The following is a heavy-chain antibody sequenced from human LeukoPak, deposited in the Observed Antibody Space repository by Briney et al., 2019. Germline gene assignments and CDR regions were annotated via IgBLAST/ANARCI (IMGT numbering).Heavy chain of an antibody. CDR2: ISYDGSNK. J-gene: IGHJ4*02. CDR3: ARDRAGYYDSSGPLDY. D-gene: IGHD3-22*01. CDR1: EFTFSTYA. Sequence: GRSLRLSCAASEFTFSTYAMHWVRQAPGKGLEWVAVISYDGSNKYYADSVKGRFTISRDNSKSTLYLQMNNLRADDPAVYSCARDRAGYYDSSGPLDYWGQGTLVTVSS. V-gene: IGHV3-30-3*01.